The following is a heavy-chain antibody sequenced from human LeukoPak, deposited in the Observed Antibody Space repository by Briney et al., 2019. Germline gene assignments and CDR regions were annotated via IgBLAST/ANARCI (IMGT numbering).Heavy chain of an antibody. Sequence: GGSLRLSCAASGFSFSSYDMNWVRQAPGKGLEWISNISSSSITTDYAESVKGRFTISRDNAKNSLYLQMNSLRAEDTALYFCVRDSDYTYGITAFDYWGQGTLVTVSS. V-gene: IGHV3-48*01. J-gene: IGHJ4*02. D-gene: IGHD5-18*01. CDR1: GFSFSSYD. CDR2: ISSSSITT. CDR3: VRDSDYTYGITAFDY.